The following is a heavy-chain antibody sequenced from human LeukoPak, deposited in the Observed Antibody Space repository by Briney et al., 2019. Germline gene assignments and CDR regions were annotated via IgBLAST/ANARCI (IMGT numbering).Heavy chain of an antibody. Sequence: GSLRLSCAASGFAFDDYAMHWVRQAPGKGLEWVSLISWDGGSAYYADSVKGRFTISRDNSKNSLYLQMNSLRAEDTALYYCAKDRRANWGPYYYYYYMDVWGKGTTVTVSS. CDR2: ISWDGGSA. V-gene: IGHV3-43D*04. J-gene: IGHJ6*03. D-gene: IGHD7-27*01. CDR1: GFAFDDYA. CDR3: AKDRRANWGPYYYYYYMDV.